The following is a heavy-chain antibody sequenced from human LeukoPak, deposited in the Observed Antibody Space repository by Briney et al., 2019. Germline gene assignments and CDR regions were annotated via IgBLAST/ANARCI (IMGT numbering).Heavy chain of an antibody. V-gene: IGHV1-46*01. CDR2: INPSSGTT. Sequence: ASVKVSCKASGYTFTSSYMHWVRQTPGQGLEWMGIINPSSGTTSFAQKFQGRVTMTRDTSTSTAYMELSSLRSEDTAVYYCARSAIGRRPGSTVTTRRLGHYYYMDVWDKGTTVTVSS. D-gene: IGHD4-11*01. CDR3: ARSAIGRRPGSTVTTRRLGHYYYMDV. CDR1: GYTFTSSY. J-gene: IGHJ6*03.